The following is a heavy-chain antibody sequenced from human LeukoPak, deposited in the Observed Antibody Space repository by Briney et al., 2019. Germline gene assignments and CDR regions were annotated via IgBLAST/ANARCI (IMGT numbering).Heavy chain of an antibody. CDR3: AREVVAATPEYYYYGMDV. D-gene: IGHD2-15*01. Sequence: GGSLRLSCAASGFTFSSYAMHWVRQAPGKGLEWVAAISYDGSNKYYADSVKGRFTISRDNSKNTLYLQMNSLRAEDTAVYYCAREVVAATPEYYYYGMDVWGQGTTVTVSS. CDR1: GFTFSSYA. J-gene: IGHJ6*02. CDR2: ISYDGSNK. V-gene: IGHV3-30-3*01.